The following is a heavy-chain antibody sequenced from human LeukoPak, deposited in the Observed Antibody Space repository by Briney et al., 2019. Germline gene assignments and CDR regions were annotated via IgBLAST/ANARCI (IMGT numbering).Heavy chain of an antibody. J-gene: IGHJ5*02. D-gene: IGHD6-6*01. CDR3: AREGVGAARRRARWFDP. CDR2: INHSGST. Sequence: SETLSLTCAVYGGSFSGYYWSWIRQPPGKGLEWIGEINHSGSTNYNPSLKSRVTISVDTSKNQFSLKLSSVTAADTAVYYCAREGVGAARRRARWFDPWGQGTLVTVSS. V-gene: IGHV4-34*01. CDR1: GGSFSGYY.